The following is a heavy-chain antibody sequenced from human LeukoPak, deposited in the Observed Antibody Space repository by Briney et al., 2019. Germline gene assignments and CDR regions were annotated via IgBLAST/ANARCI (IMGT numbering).Heavy chain of an antibody. J-gene: IGHJ3*02. D-gene: IGHD1-1*01. CDR1: GLTLSAYG. CDR2: ISHDGSDK. CDR3: AKDDRVFWKALDI. Sequence: PGGSLRLSCAASGLTLSAYGMHWVRQAPGKGLEWVAVISHDGSDKYYADSVKGRFTISRDNSKNTLYLQMDNLEVENTAVYFCAKDDRVFWKALDIWGQGTMVTVSS. V-gene: IGHV3-30*18.